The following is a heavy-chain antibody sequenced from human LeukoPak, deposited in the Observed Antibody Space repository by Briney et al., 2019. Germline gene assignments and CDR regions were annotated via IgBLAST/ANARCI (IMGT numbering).Heavy chain of an antibody. J-gene: IGHJ4*02. CDR2: IYYSGST. D-gene: IGHD6-13*01. Sequence: SETLSLTCTVSGGSISSSSYYWGWIRQPPGKGLEWIGSIYYSGSTYYNPSLKSRVTISVDTSKNQFSLKLSSVTAADTAVYYCARRIAAAGYFDYWGQGTLVTVSS. CDR1: GGSISSSSYY. CDR3: ARRIAAAGYFDY. V-gene: IGHV4-39*01.